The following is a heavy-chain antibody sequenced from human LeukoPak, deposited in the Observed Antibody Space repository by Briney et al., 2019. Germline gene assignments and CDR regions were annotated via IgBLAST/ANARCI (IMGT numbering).Heavy chain of an antibody. CDR1: GGSISSGSYY. Sequence: SETLSLTCTVSGGSISSGSYYWSWIRQPAGKGLEWIGRIYTSGSTNYNPSLKSRVTISVDTSKNQFSLKLSSVTAADTAVYYCASWGYYYYYVDVWGKGTTVTVSS. CDR3: ASWGYYYYYVDV. D-gene: IGHD3-16*01. CDR2: IYTSGST. V-gene: IGHV4-61*02. J-gene: IGHJ6*03.